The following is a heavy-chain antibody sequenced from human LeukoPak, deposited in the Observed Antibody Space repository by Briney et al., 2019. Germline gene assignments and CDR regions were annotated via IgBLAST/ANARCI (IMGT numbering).Heavy chain of an antibody. Sequence: AGGSLRLSCAASGFTFSSYAMSWVRQDPGKGLEWVSAISGSGGSTYYTDSVKGRFTISRDNSKNTLYLQMNSLRAEDTAVYYCAKDCSSGSCYVYYYYGFDVWGQGTTVTVSS. CDR2: ISGSGGST. CDR1: GFTFSSYA. D-gene: IGHD2-15*01. CDR3: AKDCSSGSCYVYYYYGFDV. V-gene: IGHV3-23*01. J-gene: IGHJ6*02.